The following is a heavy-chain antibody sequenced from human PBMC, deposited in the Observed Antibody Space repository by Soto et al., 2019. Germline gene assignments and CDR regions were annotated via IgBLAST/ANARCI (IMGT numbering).Heavy chain of an antibody. CDR2: INHSGST. V-gene: IGHV4-34*01. Sequence: PSETLSLTCAVYGGSFSGYYWSWIRQPPGKGLEWIGEINHSGSTNYNPSFKSRVTISVDTSKNQFSLKLSSVTAADTVVYYCARQRGVLLWFGESSPHGYFDYWGQGTLVTVS. D-gene: IGHD3-10*01. CDR1: GGSFSGYY. J-gene: IGHJ4*02. CDR3: ARQRGVLLWFGESSPHGYFDY.